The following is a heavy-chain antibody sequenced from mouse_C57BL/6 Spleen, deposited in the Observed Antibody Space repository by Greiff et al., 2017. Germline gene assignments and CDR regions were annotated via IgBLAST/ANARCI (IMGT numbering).Heavy chain of an antibody. CDR3: TTSGFTTVVATDY. J-gene: IGHJ2*01. Sequence: VQLQQSGAELVRPGASVKLSCTASGFNIKDYYMHWVKQRPEQGLEWIGRIDPEDGDTEYAPKFQGKATMTADTSSNTAYLQLSSLTSEDTAVYYCTTSGFTTVVATDYWGQGTTLTVSS. CDR2: IDPEDGDT. V-gene: IGHV14-1*01. CDR1: GFNIKDYY. D-gene: IGHD1-1*01.